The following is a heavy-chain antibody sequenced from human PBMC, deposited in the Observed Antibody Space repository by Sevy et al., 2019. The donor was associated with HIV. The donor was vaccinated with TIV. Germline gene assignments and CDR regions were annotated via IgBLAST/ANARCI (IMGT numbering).Heavy chain of an antibody. J-gene: IGHJ4*02. CDR1: GGSISSSSYY. D-gene: IGHD3-10*01. CDR2: IYYSGSA. CDR3: ARGPTGVRGVYFDY. Sequence: SETLSLTCTVSGGSISSSSYYWGWIRQRPGKGLEWIGNIYYSGSAYYNPSVKSRVTISVDTSKKQFSLKLRSVTAADTAVYYCARGPTGVRGVYFDYWGQGTLVTVSS. V-gene: IGHV4-39*01.